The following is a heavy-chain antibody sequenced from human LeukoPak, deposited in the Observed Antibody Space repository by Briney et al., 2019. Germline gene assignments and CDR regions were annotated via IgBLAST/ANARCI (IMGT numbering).Heavy chain of an antibody. J-gene: IGHJ5*02. D-gene: IGHD3-10*01. Sequence: SETLSLTCTVSGGSISSGSYYWGWVRQPPGKGLEWIGSGTTYYNPSLQSRVTISVDTSRNQLSLKLTTVTAADTAVYYCARTGGYMVWGVQNWFEPWGQGTLVTVSS. CDR3: ARTGGYMVWGVQNWFEP. V-gene: IGHV4-39*01. CDR2: GTT. CDR1: GGSISSGSYY.